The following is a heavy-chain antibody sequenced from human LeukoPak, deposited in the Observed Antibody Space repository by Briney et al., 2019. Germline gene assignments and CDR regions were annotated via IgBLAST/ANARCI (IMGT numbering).Heavy chain of an antibody. CDR1: GFTVSSNY. V-gene: IGHV3-53*01. Sequence: GGSLRLSCAASGFTVSSNYMSWVRQAPGKGLEWVSVIYSGGSTYYADSVKGRFTISRDNSKNTLYLQMNSLRAEDMAVYYCARVHYYYYGMDVWGQGTTVTVSS. CDR3: ARVHYYYYGMDV. CDR2: IYSGGST. J-gene: IGHJ6*02.